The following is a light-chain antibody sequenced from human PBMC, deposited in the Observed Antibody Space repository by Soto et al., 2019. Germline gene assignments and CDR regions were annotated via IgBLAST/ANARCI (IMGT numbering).Light chain of an antibody. CDR2: GAS. CDR1: QSVSSN. J-gene: IGKJ1*01. V-gene: IGKV3-15*01. CDR3: QQYNNWPPWT. Sequence: EIVMTQSPATLSVSPGERATLSCRASQSVSSNLAWYQQKPGQAPRLLIYGASTRATGIQARFSGSGSGTEFTLTIGSLQSEDFAVYYCQQYNNWPPWTFGQGTKVEIK.